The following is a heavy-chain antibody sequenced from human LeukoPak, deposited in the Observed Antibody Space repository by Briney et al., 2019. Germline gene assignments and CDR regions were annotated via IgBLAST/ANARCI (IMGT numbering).Heavy chain of an antibody. CDR1: GFTFSSYS. CDR2: ISSSSTI. J-gene: IGHJ4*02. Sequence: GGSLRLSCAASGFTFSSYSMNWVRQAPGKGLEWVSYISSSSTIYYADSVKGRFTISRDNAKNSLYLQMNSLRAEDTAVYYCARDYYDSSGYFDYWGQGTLVTVSS. V-gene: IGHV3-48*04. CDR3: ARDYYDSSGYFDY. D-gene: IGHD3-22*01.